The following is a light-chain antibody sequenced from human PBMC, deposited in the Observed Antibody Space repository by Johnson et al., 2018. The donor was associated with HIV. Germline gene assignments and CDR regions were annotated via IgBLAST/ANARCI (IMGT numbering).Light chain of an antibody. Sequence: QSVLTQPPSVSAAPGQKVTISCSGSSSNIGNNYVSWYQQLPGTAPKLLIYENNKRPSGIPDRFSGSKSCTSATLGITGLQTGDEADYYCGTWDSSLILYVFGTGTKVTVL. J-gene: IGLJ1*01. V-gene: IGLV1-51*02. CDR3: GTWDSSLILYV. CDR2: ENN. CDR1: SSNIGNNY.